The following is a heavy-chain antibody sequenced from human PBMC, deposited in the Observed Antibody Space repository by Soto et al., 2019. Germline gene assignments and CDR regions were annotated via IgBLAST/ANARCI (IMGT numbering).Heavy chain of an antibody. Sequence: SETLSLTCTGSGGPISPYYWSWIRQPAGKGLEWIGRIYSSGSTNYNSPLKSRVSMSLDTARNQISLKVKSVTAADTAVYYCAREGGYFDSSGSGVYHYYGVDVWGRGTTVTVSS. CDR2: IYSSGST. D-gene: IGHD3-22*01. CDR3: AREGGYFDSSGSGVYHYYGVDV. CDR1: GGPISPYY. J-gene: IGHJ6*02. V-gene: IGHV4-4*07.